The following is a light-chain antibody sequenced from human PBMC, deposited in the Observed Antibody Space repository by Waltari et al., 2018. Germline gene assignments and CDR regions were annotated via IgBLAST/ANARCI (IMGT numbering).Light chain of an antibody. CDR2: DVS. V-gene: IGLV2-11*01. J-gene: IGLJ3*02. Sequence: QSALTQPRAVSGSPGHSVTISCTGTNSEVGGYNYVSWYQQHPGKAPKLMIYDVSKRPSGVPDRFSGSKSGNTASLTISGLQAEDEADYYCCSFAGSYSWVFGGGTQLTVL. CDR3: CSFAGSYSWV. CDR1: NSEVGGYNY.